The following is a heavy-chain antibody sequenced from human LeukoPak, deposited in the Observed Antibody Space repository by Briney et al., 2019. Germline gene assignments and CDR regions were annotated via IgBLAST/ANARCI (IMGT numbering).Heavy chain of an antibody. CDR1: GFTFSSYW. CDR2: IKKDGSEK. J-gene: IGHJ4*02. D-gene: IGHD3-10*01. CDR3: AREEVLWFGGLFYDY. Sequence: PGGSLRLSCAASGFTFSSYWMSWVRQAPGKGLEWVANIKKDGSEKYYVDSVKGRFTISRDNAKNSLYLQMNSLRAEDTAVYYCAREEVLWFGGLFYDYWGQGTLVTVSS. V-gene: IGHV3-7*03.